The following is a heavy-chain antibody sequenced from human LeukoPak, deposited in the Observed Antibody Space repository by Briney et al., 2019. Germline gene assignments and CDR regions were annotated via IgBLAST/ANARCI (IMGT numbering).Heavy chain of an antibody. D-gene: IGHD6-13*01. J-gene: IGHJ4*02. CDR2: INPNSGGT. CDR3: ARDPEIAAAGGY. V-gene: IGHV1-2*02. Sequence: ASVKVSCKASGYTFTGYYMHWVRQAPGQGLEGMGWINPNSGGTNYAQKFQGRVTMTRDTSISTAYMELSRLRSDDTAVYYCARDPEIAAAGGYWGQGTLVTVSS. CDR1: GYTFTGYY.